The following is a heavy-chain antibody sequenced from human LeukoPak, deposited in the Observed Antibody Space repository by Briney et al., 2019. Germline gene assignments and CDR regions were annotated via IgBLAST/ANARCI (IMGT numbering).Heavy chain of an antibody. Sequence: PSETLSLTCAVYGESFSAYFWNWIRQAPGKPLEYIGEINHRASSHYNPSLKTRVTLSVDTSKKQFSLKLTPVTAADTAVYFCARGSAFDGYCSAGACDVGYYDIWGQGTPVTASS. CDR2: INHRASS. J-gene: IGHJ4*02. CDR1: GESFSAYF. CDR3: ARGSAFDGYCSAGACDVGYYDI. V-gene: IGHV4-34*01. D-gene: IGHD2-15*01.